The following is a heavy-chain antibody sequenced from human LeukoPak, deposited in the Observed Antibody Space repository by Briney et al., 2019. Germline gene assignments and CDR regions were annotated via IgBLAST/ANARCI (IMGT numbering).Heavy chain of an antibody. J-gene: IGHJ4*02. Sequence: GRSLRLSCVVSGFTLSHYGMHWVRQAPDKGLEWVAVIWHDGSDKYYADSVKGRFTISRDNSKNTLFLEMNSLRAEDTAVYYCATKTGHCSGGSCYDYWGQGTLVTVSS. CDR2: IWHDGSDK. V-gene: IGHV3-33*03. CDR1: GFTLSHYG. CDR3: ATKTGHCSGGSCYDY. D-gene: IGHD2-15*01.